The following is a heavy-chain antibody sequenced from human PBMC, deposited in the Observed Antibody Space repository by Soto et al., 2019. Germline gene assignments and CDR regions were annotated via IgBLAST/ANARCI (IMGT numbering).Heavy chain of an antibody. CDR3: ARARHSGSWDY. D-gene: IGHD6-13*01. CDR2: IGTAGDT. Sequence: EVQLVESGGGLVQPGGSLRLSCAASGFTFSSYDMHWVRQATGKGLEWVSAIGTAGDTYYPGSVKGRFTISRENAKNSLYLEMNSLRAGDTAVYYCARARHSGSWDYWGQGTLVTVSS. J-gene: IGHJ4*02. V-gene: IGHV3-13*04. CDR1: GFTFSSYD.